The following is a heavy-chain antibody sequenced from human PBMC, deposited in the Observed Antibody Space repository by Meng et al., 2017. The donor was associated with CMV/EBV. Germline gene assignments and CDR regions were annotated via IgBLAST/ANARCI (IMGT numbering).Heavy chain of an antibody. V-gene: IGHV3-48*03. D-gene: IGHD3-3*01. CDR2: ISSSGSTI. Sequence: GESLKISCAASGFTFSSYEMNWVRQAPGKGLEWVSYISSSGSTIYYADSVKGRFTISRDNAKNSLYLQMNSLRAEDTAVYYRARGTYDFWSGYYMGLDYWGQGTLVTVSS. J-gene: IGHJ4*02. CDR1: GFTFSSYE. CDR3: ARGTYDFWSGYYMGLDY.